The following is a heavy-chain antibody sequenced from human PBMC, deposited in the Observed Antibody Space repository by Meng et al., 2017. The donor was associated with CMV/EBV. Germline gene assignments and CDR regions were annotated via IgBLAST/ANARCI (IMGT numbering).Heavy chain of an antibody. CDR1: GGSISSYY. Sequence: QVQLQESRPGLVKPSATLSLTCTVSGGSISSYYWSWIRQPAGKGLEWIGRIYTSGSTNYNPSLKSRVTMSVDTSKNQFSLKLSSVTAADTAVYYCARAAVDLSKDYFDYWGQGTLVTVSS. V-gene: IGHV4-4*07. CDR2: IYTSGST. D-gene: IGHD2-15*01. CDR3: ARAAVDLSKDYFDY. J-gene: IGHJ4*02.